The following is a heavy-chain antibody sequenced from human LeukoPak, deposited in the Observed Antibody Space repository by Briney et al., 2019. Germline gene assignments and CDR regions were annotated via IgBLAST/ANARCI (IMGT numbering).Heavy chain of an antibody. V-gene: IGHV4-31*03. D-gene: IGHD3-22*01. CDR1: GGSISSGGYY. CDR3: ARGPDSSGYYEGENDY. CDR2: IYYSGST. J-gene: IGHJ4*02. Sequence: SETLSLTCTVSGGSISSGGYYWSWIRQHPGKGLEWIGYIYYSGSTYYNPSLKSRVTISVDTSKNQFSLKLSSVTAADTAVYYCARGPDSSGYYEGENDYWGQGTLVTVSS.